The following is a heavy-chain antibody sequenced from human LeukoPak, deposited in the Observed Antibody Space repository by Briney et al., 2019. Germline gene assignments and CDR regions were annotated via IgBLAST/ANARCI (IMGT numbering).Heavy chain of an antibody. D-gene: IGHD5-18*01. J-gene: IGHJ6*03. V-gene: IGHV4-59*01. CDR1: GGSISSYY. Sequence: SETLSLTCTVSGGSISSYYWSWIRQPPGKGLEWIGYIYYSGSTNYNPSLKSRVTISVDTSKNQFSLKLSSVTAADTAVYYCARVVADTAMVYYYYYYMDVWGKGTTVTVSS. CDR2: IYYSGST. CDR3: ARVVADTAMVYYYYYYMDV.